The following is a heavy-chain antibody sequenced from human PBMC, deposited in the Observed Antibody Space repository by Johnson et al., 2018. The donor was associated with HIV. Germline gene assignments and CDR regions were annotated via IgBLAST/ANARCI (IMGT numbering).Heavy chain of an antibody. V-gene: IGHV3-30*01. CDR2: VSYDGSNK. D-gene: IGHD2-2*01. Sequence: VPLVESGGGVVQPGRSLRLSCAASGFTFTTYAMHWVRPAPGKGLEWVAVVSYDGSNKYYADSVKGRFTISRDNSKNSLFLQMNSLRAEDTAVYFCARESLLPAMTAFDIWGQGTMVTVSS. CDR3: ARESLLPAMTAFDI. J-gene: IGHJ3*02. CDR1: GFTFTTYA.